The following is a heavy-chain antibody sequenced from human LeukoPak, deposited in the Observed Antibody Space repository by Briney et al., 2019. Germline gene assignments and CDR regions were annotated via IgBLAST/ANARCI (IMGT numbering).Heavy chain of an antibody. CDR3: ARRALGDSSGYYPFDY. Sequence: PGESLKISCKGSGYSFTSYWIGWVRQMPGKGLEWMGIIYPGDSDTRYSPSFQGQVTISADKSISTAYLQWSSLKASDTAMYYCARRALGDSSGYYPFDYWGQGTLVTVSS. J-gene: IGHJ4*02. D-gene: IGHD3-22*01. CDR2: IYPGDSDT. V-gene: IGHV5-51*01. CDR1: GYSFTSYW.